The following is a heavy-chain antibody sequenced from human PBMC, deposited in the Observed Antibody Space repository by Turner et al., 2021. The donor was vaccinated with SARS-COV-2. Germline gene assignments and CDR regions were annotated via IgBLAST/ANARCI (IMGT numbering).Heavy chain of an antibody. V-gene: IGHV4-59*08. J-gene: IGHJ6*02. CDR1: GGSIRSYY. CDR3: ARHGFSGWDGGGMDV. D-gene: IGHD6-19*01. CDR2: IHYSGST. Sequence: QVQLQESGPGLVKPSETLSLTCTVSGGSIRSYYWSWTRQPPGKGLEWIGYIHYSGSTNYNPSLKSRVTISVDTSKNQFSLKLSSVTAADTAVYYCARHGFSGWDGGGMDVWGQGTTVTVSS.